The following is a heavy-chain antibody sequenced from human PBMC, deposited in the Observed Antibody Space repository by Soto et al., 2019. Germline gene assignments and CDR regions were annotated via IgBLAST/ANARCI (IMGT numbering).Heavy chain of an antibody. D-gene: IGHD6-13*01. CDR3: TTEGGSWYLRGYYYYGMDV. CDR2: ISLDGGTT. Sequence: PGGSLRLSCVASGFTFGSYAMHWVRQAPGKGPEWVAVISLDGGTTDYAAPVKGRFTISRDDSKNTLYLQMNSLKTEDTAVYYCTTEGGSWYLRGYYYYGMDVWGQGTTVTVSS. J-gene: IGHJ6*02. V-gene: IGHV3-15*01. CDR1: GFTFGSYA.